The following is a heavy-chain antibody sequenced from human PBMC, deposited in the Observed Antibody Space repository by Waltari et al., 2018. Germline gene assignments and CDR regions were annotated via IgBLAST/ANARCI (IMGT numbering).Heavy chain of an antibody. CDR2: INPNSCGT. J-gene: IGHJ5*02. D-gene: IGHD2-15*01. V-gene: IGHV1-2*06. CDR1: GYTFTGYY. Sequence: QVQLVQSGAEVKKPGASVKVSCKASGYTFTGYYMHWVRQAPGQGLEWRGRINPNSCGTNDAQKFQGRVTMTRDTSISTAYMELSRLRSDDTAVYYCARDLGYCSGGSCYDPWGQGTLVTVSS. CDR3: ARDLGYCSGGSCYDP.